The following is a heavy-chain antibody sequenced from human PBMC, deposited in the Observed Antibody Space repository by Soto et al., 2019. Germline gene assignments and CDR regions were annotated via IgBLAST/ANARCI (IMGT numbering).Heavy chain of an antibody. CDR1: GYSFTSYW. CDR2: IYPGDSDT. J-gene: IGHJ4*02. V-gene: IGHV5-51*01. Sequence: GESLKISCKGSGYSFTSYWIGWVRQMPGKGLEWMGIIYPGDSDTRYSPSFQGQVTISADKSISTAYLQWSSLKASDTAMYYCARLKGGDYYDSSGYYGPLLDYWGQGTLVTVSS. D-gene: IGHD3-22*01. CDR3: ARLKGGDYYDSSGYYGPLLDY.